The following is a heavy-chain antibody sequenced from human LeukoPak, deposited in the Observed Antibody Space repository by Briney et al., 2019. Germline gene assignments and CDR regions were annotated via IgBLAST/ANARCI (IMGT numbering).Heavy chain of an antibody. Sequence: SETLSLTCTVSGGSISSSSYYWGWIRQPTGKGLEWIGSIYYSGSTYYNPSLKSRVTISVDTSKNQFSLKLSSVTAADTAVYYCARHTDPWLQYNYYYYYGMDVWGQGTTVTVSS. D-gene: IGHD5-12*01. CDR2: IYYSGST. CDR1: GGSISSSSYY. V-gene: IGHV4-39*01. J-gene: IGHJ6*02. CDR3: ARHTDPWLQYNYYYYYGMDV.